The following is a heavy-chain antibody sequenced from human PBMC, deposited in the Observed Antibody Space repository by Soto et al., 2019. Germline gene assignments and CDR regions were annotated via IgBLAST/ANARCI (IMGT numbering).Heavy chain of an antibody. D-gene: IGHD3-10*01. J-gene: IGHJ4*02. CDR2: IYSSGTT. CDR3: AKAGYGSGSYYTLSFDY. Sequence: SETLSLTCTVARGTTIAYYWSWIRQPPGKELEWIGNIYSSGTTSYNPSLKSRVTISINTSKNQFSLELTSVTAADTAVYYCAKAGYGSGSYYTLSFDYWGQGSLVTVSS. V-gene: IGHV4-4*09. CDR1: RGTTIAYY.